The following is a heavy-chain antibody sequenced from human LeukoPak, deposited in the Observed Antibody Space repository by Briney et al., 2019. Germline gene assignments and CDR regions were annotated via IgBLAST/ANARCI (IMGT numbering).Heavy chain of an antibody. CDR2: IRYDGSNK. J-gene: IGHJ4*02. V-gene: IGHV3-30*02. CDR3: AKDRHNTYYFDY. Sequence: GGSLRLSRAASGFTFSSYGMHWVRQAPGKGLEWVAFIRYDGSNKYYADSVKGRFTISRDNSKNTLYLQMNSLRAEDTAVYYCAKDRHNTYYFDYWGQGTLVTVSS. D-gene: IGHD2-2*02. CDR1: GFTFSSYG.